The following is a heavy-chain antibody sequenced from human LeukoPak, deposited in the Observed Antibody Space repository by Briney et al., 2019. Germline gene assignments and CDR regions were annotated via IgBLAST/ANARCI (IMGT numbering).Heavy chain of an antibody. Sequence: SETLSLTCTGSGGSISSYYWSWIRQPAGKGLEWIGRIYTSGSTNYNPSLKSRVTMSVDTSKNQFSLKLSSVTAADTAVYYCARDGYSYGPFDPWGQGTLVTVSS. CDR2: IYTSGST. J-gene: IGHJ5*02. D-gene: IGHD5-18*01. CDR3: ARDGYSYGPFDP. V-gene: IGHV4-4*07. CDR1: GGSISSYY.